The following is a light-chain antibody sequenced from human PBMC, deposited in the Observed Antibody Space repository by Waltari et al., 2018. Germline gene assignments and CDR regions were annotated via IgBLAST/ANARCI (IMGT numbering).Light chain of an antibody. CDR1: QSVTSIA. CDR2: GTS. Sequence: EIVLTQSPGTLSLSPGERATLTCRASQSVTSIALSWYQQKLGQAPRLLIYGTSSTATGNPYRVSCSGSVTDFTLTSSRLEPEDVAVYYCQQYDGEVVTFGGGTKVEI. V-gene: IGKV3-20*01. CDR3: QQYDGEVVT. J-gene: IGKJ4*02.